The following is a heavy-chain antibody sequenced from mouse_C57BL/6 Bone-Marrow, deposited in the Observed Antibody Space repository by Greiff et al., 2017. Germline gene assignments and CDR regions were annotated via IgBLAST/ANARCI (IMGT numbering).Heavy chain of an antibody. J-gene: IGHJ2*01. CDR2: ISSGSSTI. CDR1: GFTFSDYG. V-gene: IGHV5-17*01. CDR3: ARPAYYSNYVFYYFDY. Sequence: EVHLVESGGGLVKPGGSLKLSCAASGFTFSDYGMHWVRQAPETGLEWVAYISSGSSTIYYADTVKGRFTISRDNAKNTLFLQMTSRRSEDTAMYYCARPAYYSNYVFYYFDYWGQGTTLAVSS. D-gene: IGHD2-5*01.